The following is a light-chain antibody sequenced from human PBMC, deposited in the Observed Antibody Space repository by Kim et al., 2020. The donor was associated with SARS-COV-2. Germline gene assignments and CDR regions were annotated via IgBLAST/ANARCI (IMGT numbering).Light chain of an antibody. CDR2: AAS. CDR3: QQSYRTPYT. V-gene: IGKV1-39*01. CDR1: QSITNY. Sequence: DIQMTQSPSSLSASVGDRVTITCRASQSITNYLNWYQLKPGKAPKLLIYAASSLRSGVPSRFSGSGSGTEFTLTISSLQREDFATYYCQQSYRTPYTSGQGTKLEI. J-gene: IGKJ2*01.